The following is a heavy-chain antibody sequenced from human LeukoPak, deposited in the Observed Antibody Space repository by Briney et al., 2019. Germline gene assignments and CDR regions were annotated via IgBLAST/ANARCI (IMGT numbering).Heavy chain of an antibody. V-gene: IGHV3-30*18. CDR3: AKDLYDILTSPRPYYYYYGMDV. J-gene: IGHJ6*02. D-gene: IGHD3-9*01. CDR2: ISYDGSNK. CDR1: GFTFSSYG. Sequence: PGRSLRLSCAASGFTFSSYGMHWVRQAPGKGLEWVAVISYDGSNKYYADSVKGRFTISRDNSKNTLYLQMNSLRAEDTAVYYCAKDLYDILTSPRPYYYYYGMDVWGQGTTVTVSS.